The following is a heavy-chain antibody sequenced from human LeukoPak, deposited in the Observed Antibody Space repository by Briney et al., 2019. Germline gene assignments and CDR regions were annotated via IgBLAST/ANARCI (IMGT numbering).Heavy chain of an antibody. D-gene: IGHD2-2*01. CDR1: GFTSSSYA. V-gene: IGHV3-23*01. CDR3: AKDCSSTSCPTSDY. CDR2: ISGSGVST. J-gene: IGHJ4*02. Sequence: PGGSLRLSCAASGFTSSSYAMSWVRQAPGKGLEWVSAISGSGVSTYYADSVKGRFTISRDNSKNTLYLQMNSLRAEETAVYYCAKDCSSTSCPTSDYWGQGTLVTVSS.